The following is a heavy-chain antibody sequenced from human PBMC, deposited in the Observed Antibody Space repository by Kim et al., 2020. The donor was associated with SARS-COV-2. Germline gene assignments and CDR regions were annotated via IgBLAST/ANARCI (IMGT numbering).Heavy chain of an antibody. CDR1: GFTFSSYA. Sequence: GGSLRLSCAASGFTFSSYAMGWVRQAPGKGLEWVSGITGSGGSTYYADSVKGRFTISRDSSKNTLYLQMNSLRAEDTAVYYCAKDRRTTSRVGQWYFDLWGRGTLVTVSS. V-gene: IGHV3-23*01. D-gene: IGHD4-17*01. CDR2: ITGSGGST. J-gene: IGHJ2*01. CDR3: AKDRRTTSRVGQWYFDL.